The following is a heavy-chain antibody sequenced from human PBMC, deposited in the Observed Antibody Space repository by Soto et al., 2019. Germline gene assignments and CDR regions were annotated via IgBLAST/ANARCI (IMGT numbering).Heavy chain of an antibody. Sequence: PAGSLRLSCAASRFTFTNYLMHWVRQAPEKGLVWVARVDNEGIYTSYADSVKGRFTISRDNAKNTLYLQMNDLRVEDTAVYYCGSVFEYWGQGSLVTVSS. CDR3: GSVFEY. CDR1: RFTFTNYL. J-gene: IGHJ4*02. CDR2: VDNEGIYT. V-gene: IGHV3-74*01.